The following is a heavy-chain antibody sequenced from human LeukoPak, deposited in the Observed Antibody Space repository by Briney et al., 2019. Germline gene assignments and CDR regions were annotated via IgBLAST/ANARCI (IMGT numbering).Heavy chain of an antibody. V-gene: IGHV3-21*06. D-gene: IGHD5-24*01. Sequence: PGGSLRLSCAASGFTFSSYSMNWVRQAPGKGPEWVSSISSGSSYIYYAESMKDRFTISRDNAKTSLYLQMNSLRAEDTALYYCARGIGGGYKYEKDDAFDIWGQGTMVTVSS. CDR2: ISSGSSYI. CDR1: GFTFSSYS. J-gene: IGHJ3*02. CDR3: ARGIGGGYKYEKDDAFDI.